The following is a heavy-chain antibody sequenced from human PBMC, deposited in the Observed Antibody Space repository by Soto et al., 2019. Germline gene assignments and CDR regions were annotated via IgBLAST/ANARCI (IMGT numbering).Heavy chain of an antibody. J-gene: IGHJ5*02. V-gene: IGHV3-9*01. CDR3: AKWSYYDFWSGSGWFDP. CDR1: GFSVSTSH. D-gene: IGHD3-3*01. CDR2: ISWSSGSI. Sequence: PGGSLRLSCAAAGFSVSTSHISWVRQAPGKGLEWVSGISWSSGSIGYADSVKGRSTISRDNAKNSLYLQMNSLRAEDTALYYCAKWSYYDFWSGSGWFDPWGQGTLVTVSS.